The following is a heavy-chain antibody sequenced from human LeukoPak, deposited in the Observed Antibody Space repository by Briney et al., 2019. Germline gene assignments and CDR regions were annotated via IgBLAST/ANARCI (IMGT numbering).Heavy chain of an antibody. V-gene: IGHV4-61*02. J-gene: IGHJ4*02. D-gene: IGHD7-27*01. CDR2: IYTSGST. CDR1: GGSISSGRYY. CDR3: ARGDLTGDMYYFEY. Sequence: PSETLSLTCTVSGGSISSGRYYWSWIRQPAGKGLEWIGRIYTSGSTNYNPSLKSRVTISVDTSKNQFSLKLSSVTAADTAVYYCARGDLTGDMYYFEYWGQGTLVTVSS.